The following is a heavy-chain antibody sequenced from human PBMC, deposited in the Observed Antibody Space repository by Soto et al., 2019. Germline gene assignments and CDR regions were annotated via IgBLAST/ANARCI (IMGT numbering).Heavy chain of an antibody. J-gene: IGHJ4*02. Sequence: GESLKISCKASGYIFTTYWIAWVRQMPGKGLEWIGIINPTDSDTRYSPSFQGQVTISADKSISTTYLQWSSLKASDTATYYCARRWKFDYWGQGTVVTVSS. V-gene: IGHV5-51*01. CDR2: INPTDSDT. CDR3: ARRWKFDY. D-gene: IGHD1-1*01. CDR1: GYIFTTYW.